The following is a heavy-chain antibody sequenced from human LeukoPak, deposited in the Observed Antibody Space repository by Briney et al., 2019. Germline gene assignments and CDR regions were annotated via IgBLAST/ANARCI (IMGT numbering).Heavy chain of an antibody. Sequence: GGSLRLSCAASGFTFTSYAMSWVRQAPGKGLEWVSAISGNGGSTYYADSVKGRFTISRDNSKNTLYLQMNSLRAEDTAIYYCAKRRADYYGSGRGLNYFDYWGQGTLVTVSS. CDR1: GFTFTSYA. CDR2: ISGNGGST. J-gene: IGHJ4*02. CDR3: AKRRADYYGSGRGLNYFDY. D-gene: IGHD3-10*01. V-gene: IGHV3-23*01.